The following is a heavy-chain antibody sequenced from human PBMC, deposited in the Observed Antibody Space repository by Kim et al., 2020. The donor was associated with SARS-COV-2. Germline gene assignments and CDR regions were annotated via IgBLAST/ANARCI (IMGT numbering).Heavy chain of an antibody. V-gene: IGHV3-23*01. CDR2: ISGSGGST. Sequence: GGSLRLSCAASGFTFSSYAMSWVRQAPGKGLEWVSAISGSGGSTYYADSVKGRFTISRDNSKNTLYLQMNSLRAEDTAVYYCRYRAGDYGDYYYYGMDVWGQGTTVTVSS. CDR3: RYRAGDYGDYYYYGMDV. D-gene: IGHD4-17*01. CDR1: GFTFSSYA. J-gene: IGHJ6*02.